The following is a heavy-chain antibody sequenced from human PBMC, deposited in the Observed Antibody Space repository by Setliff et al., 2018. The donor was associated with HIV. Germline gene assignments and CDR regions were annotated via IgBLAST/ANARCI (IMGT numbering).Heavy chain of an antibody. CDR2: ISAYNGNT. CDR3: ARGGGVYCSGGSCYTSVDFQH. D-gene: IGHD2-15*01. V-gene: IGHV1-8*02. Sequence: ASVKVSCKTSGYSFNTYGIGWMRQAPGQGLEWMGWISAYNGNTGYAQKFQGRVTMTRNTSIRTAYMELSSLRSEDTAVYYCARGGGVYCSGGSCYTSVDFQHWGQGTLVTVSS. J-gene: IGHJ1*01. CDR1: GYSFNTYG.